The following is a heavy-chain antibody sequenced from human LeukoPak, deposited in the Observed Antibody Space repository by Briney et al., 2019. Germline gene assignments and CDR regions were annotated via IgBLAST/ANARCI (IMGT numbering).Heavy chain of an antibody. D-gene: IGHD4-17*01. V-gene: IGHV3-74*01. CDR1: RVTFSNYW. CDR2: INSVRSST. CDR3: ASHGDYDAFDI. J-gene: IGHJ3*02. Sequence: GGSLRLSCAASRVTFSNYWMHWARQAPGKGLVWVSRINSVRSSTSYADSVRGRFTISRDNARNTLYLQMNSLRAEDTAVYYCASHGDYDAFDIWGQGTMVTVSS.